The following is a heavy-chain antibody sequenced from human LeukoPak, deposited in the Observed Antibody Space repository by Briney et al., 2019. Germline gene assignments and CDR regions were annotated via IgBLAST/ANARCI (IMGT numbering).Heavy chain of an antibody. V-gene: IGHV3-48*01. CDR2: ISSSTI. CDR1: GFTFSSYS. Sequence: GGSLRLSCAASGFTFSSYSMNWVRQAPGKGLEWVSYISSSTIYYADSVKGRFTISRDNAKNSLYLQMNSLRAEDTAVYYCARVRLGESSIADYWGQGTLVTVSS. CDR3: ARVRLGESSIADY. D-gene: IGHD3-16*01. J-gene: IGHJ4*02.